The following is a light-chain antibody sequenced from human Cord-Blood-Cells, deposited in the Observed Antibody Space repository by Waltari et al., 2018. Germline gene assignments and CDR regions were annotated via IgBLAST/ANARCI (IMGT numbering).Light chain of an antibody. CDR1: QSVSSY. Sequence: DIVLTQSPATLSLSPGERATHSCRASQSVSSYLAWYQQKPGQAPRLLIYDASNRATGIPARFSGSGSGTDFTLTISSLEPEDFAVYYCQQRSNWTFGQGTKVEIK. CDR3: QQRSNWT. V-gene: IGKV3-11*01. CDR2: DAS. J-gene: IGKJ1*01.